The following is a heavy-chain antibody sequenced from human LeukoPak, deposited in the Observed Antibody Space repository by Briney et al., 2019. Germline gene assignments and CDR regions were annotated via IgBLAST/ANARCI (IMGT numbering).Heavy chain of an antibody. D-gene: IGHD5-12*01. J-gene: IGHJ4*02. Sequence: GGSLRLSCAASGFTFNSYWRSWVRQAPGKGLEWVANVQQEGSEKYYLDSVKGRFTISRDNAKNSVYLQMNRLRAEDTAVYYCATTLNVATAGYFWGQGTLVTVSS. CDR1: GFTFNSYW. CDR3: ATTLNVATAGYF. V-gene: IGHV3-7*01. CDR2: VQQEGSEK.